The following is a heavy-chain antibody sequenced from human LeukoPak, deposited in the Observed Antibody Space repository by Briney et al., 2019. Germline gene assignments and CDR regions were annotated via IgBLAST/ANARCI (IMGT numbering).Heavy chain of an antibody. Sequence: GGSLRLSCAASGFTFSSYAMHWVRQAPGKGLEWVAVISYDGSNKYYADSVKGRFTISRDNSKNTLYLQMNSLRAEDTAVYYCARTPLGAAAGTLDYWGQGTLVTVSS. V-gene: IGHV3-30*04. CDR1: GFTFSSYA. J-gene: IGHJ4*02. D-gene: IGHD6-13*01. CDR3: ARTPLGAAAGTLDY. CDR2: ISYDGSNK.